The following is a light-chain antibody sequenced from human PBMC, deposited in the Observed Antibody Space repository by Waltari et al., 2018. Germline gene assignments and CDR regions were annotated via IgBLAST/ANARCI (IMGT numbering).Light chain of an antibody. Sequence: DFQLTQSPSILSASVGDRVTITCRASQSVGRLLTWYQQKPGSAPKLLIYQASNLESGVPSSFSGAGSGTEFILTISSLQPDDFATYYCQQYIAYWTFGQGTKVQSK. CDR1: QSVGRL. V-gene: IGKV1-5*03. J-gene: IGKJ1*01. CDR2: QAS. CDR3: QQYIAYWT.